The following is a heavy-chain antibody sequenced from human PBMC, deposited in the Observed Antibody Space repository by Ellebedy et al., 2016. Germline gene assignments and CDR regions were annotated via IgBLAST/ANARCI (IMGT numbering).Heavy chain of an antibody. CDR3: YYGHYSGF. D-gene: IGHD4-17*01. V-gene: IGHV3-23*01. CDR1: GFMFRSFF. CDR2: ISGDGDTT. J-gene: IGHJ4*02. Sequence: GESLKISXAASGFMFRSFFMSWVRQAPGGGLEWFSTISGDGDTTFSADSVKGRFTISRDNSRYTLYLQMDSLTAADTAVYYCYYGHYSGFWGQGTRVTVSS.